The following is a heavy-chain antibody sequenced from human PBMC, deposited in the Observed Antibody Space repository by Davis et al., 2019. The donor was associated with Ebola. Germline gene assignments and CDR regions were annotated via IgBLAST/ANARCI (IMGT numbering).Heavy chain of an antibody. J-gene: IGHJ6*02. Sequence: ASVKVSCKASGYTFTSYGISWVRQAPGQGLEWMGWISAYNGNTNYAQKLQGRVTMTTDTSTSTAYMELRSLRSDDTAVYYCARLLSSTSCYTGDYYYYGMDVWGQGTTVTVSS. CDR3: ARLLSSTSCYTGDYYYYGMDV. D-gene: IGHD2-2*02. CDR1: GYTFTSYG. CDR2: ISAYNGNT. V-gene: IGHV1-18*01.